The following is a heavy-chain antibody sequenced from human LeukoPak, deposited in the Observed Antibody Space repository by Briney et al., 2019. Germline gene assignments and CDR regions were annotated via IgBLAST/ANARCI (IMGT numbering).Heavy chain of an antibody. Sequence: SETLSLTCSVSGGSISSYYWSWIRQPPGKGLEWIGYIYYSGRTSYNPSLKSRVTISVDTSKNQFSLKLSSVTAADTAVYYCARGIAVAENWFDPWGQGTLVTVSS. D-gene: IGHD6-19*01. J-gene: IGHJ5*02. CDR2: IYYSGRT. CDR3: ARGIAVAENWFDP. CDR1: GGSISSYY. V-gene: IGHV4-59*01.